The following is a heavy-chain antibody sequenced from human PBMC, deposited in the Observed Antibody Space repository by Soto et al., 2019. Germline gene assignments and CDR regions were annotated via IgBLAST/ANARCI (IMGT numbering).Heavy chain of an antibody. CDR3: ARQSLNYYGSGSYYCYYYGMDV. J-gene: IGHJ6*02. V-gene: IGHV5-10-1*01. CDR2: IDPSDSYT. Sequence: GESLKISCKGSGYSFTSYWISWVRQMPGKGLEWMGRIDPSDSYTNYSPSFQGHVTISADKSISTAYLQWSSLKASDTAMYYCARQSLNYYGSGSYYCYYYGMDVWGQGTTVTVSS. CDR1: GYSFTSYW. D-gene: IGHD3-10*01.